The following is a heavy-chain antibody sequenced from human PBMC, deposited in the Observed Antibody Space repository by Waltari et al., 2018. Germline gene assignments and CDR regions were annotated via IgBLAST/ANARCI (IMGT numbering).Heavy chain of an antibody. D-gene: IGHD6-13*01. CDR1: GGSISSSNS. V-gene: IGHV4-4*02. CDR2: IYHSGST. CDR3: ARSAAGTSWFDP. J-gene: IGHJ5*02. Sequence: QVPLQESGPGLVKPSGTLSLPCAGSGGSISSSNSASLVRQPPGKGLEWIGEIYHSGSTNYNPSLKSRVTISVDKSKNQFSLKLSSVTAADTAVYYCARSAAGTSWFDPWGQGTLVTVSS.